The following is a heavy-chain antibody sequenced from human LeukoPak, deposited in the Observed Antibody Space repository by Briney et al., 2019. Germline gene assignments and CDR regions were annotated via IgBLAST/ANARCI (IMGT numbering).Heavy chain of an antibody. CDR1: GFTFSSYA. Sequence: PGGSLRLSCPASGFTFSSYAMSWVRQAPGKGLEWVSAISGSGGSTYYADSVKGRFTISRDNSKNTLYLQMNSLRAEDTAVYYCAKTDSGSYGPFGYWGQGTLVTVSS. CDR2: ISGSGGST. V-gene: IGHV3-23*01. J-gene: IGHJ4*02. D-gene: IGHD1-26*01. CDR3: AKTDSGSYGPFGY.